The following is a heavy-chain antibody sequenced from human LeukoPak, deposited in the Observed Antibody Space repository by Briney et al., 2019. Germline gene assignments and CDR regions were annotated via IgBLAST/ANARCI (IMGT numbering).Heavy chain of an antibody. CDR2: IYASGST. J-gene: IGHJ4*02. CDR1: DDSISSGSYY. CDR3: ARVHYYGSGSYEYFDY. V-gene: IGHV4-61*02. Sequence: SETLSLTCTVSDDSISSGSYYWSWIRQPAGKGLEWIGRIYASGSTNYNPSLKSRVTISVDTSKNQFSLKLSSVTATDTAVYYCARVHYYGSGSYEYFDYWGQGTLVTVSS. D-gene: IGHD3-10*01.